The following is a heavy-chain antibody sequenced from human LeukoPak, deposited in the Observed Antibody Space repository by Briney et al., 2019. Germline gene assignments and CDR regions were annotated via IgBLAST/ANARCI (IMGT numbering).Heavy chain of an antibody. CDR2: INPNSGGT. CDR1: GHTFTGYY. J-gene: IGHJ6*02. Sequence: GASVKVSCKASGHTFTGYYMHWVRQAPGQGLEWMGWINPNSGGTNYAQKFQGRVTMTRDTSISTAYMELSRLRSDDTAVYYCARARRAHYYYGMDVWGQGTTVTVSS. V-gene: IGHV1-2*02. CDR3: ARARRAHYYYGMDV.